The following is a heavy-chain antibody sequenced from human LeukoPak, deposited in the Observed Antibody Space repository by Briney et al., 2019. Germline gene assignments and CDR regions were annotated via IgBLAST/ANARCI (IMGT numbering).Heavy chain of an antibody. J-gene: IGHJ4*02. CDR2: INSDGSTT. CDR3: ARVVGTVTADFDY. CDR1: GFTISSYW. D-gene: IGHD4-17*01. V-gene: IGHV3-74*03. Sequence: GGSLRLSCAASGFTISSYWMHWVRQAPGKGLVWVSRINSDGSTTTYADSVKGRFTISRDNAKNTLYLEMNSLRAEDTAVYYCARVVGTVTADFDYWGQGTLVTVSS.